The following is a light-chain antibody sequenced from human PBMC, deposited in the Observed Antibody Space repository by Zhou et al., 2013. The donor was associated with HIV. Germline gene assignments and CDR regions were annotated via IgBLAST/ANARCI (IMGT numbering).Light chain of an antibody. J-gene: IGKJ4*01. CDR2: DSS. Sequence: EIVLTQSPATLSLSPGERATLSCRASQSVSSYLAWYQQKPGQAPRLLISDSSNRATGIPARFSGGGSGTDFTLTISSLEPEDFAVYYCQQRSSWPLTFGGGTKVEIK. V-gene: IGKV3-11*01. CDR1: QSVSSY. CDR3: QQRSSWPLT.